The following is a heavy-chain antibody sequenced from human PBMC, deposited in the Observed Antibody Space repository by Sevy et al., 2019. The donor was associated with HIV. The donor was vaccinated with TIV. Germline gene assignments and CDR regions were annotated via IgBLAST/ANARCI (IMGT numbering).Heavy chain of an antibody. CDR2: ISSSSSTI. CDR1: GFTFSSYS. D-gene: IGHD3-3*01. V-gene: IGHV3-48*02. Sequence: GGSLRLSCAASGFTFSSYSMNWVRQAPGKGLEWVSYISSSSSTIYYADSVKGQFTISRDNAKNSLYLQMNSLRDEDTAVYYCARDKKRIFGVVIPYGMDVWGQGTTVTVSS. J-gene: IGHJ6*02. CDR3: ARDKKRIFGVVIPYGMDV.